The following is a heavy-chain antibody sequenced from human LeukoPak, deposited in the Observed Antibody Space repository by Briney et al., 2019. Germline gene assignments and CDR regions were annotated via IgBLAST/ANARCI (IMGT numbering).Heavy chain of an antibody. Sequence: SETLSLTCAVYGGSFSGYYWSWIRQPPGKGLEWIGEINHSGSTNYNPSLKSRVTISVDTSKNQFSLKLSSVTAADTAVYYCARGRPGERWPQFPFDYWGQGTLVTVSS. CDR3: ARGRPGERWPQFPFDY. D-gene: IGHD5-24*01. CDR1: GGSFSGYY. V-gene: IGHV4-34*01. CDR2: INHSGST. J-gene: IGHJ4*02.